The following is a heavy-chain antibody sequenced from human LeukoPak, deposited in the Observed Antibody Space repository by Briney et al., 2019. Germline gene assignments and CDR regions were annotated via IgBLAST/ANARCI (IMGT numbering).Heavy chain of an antibody. J-gene: IGHJ4*02. Sequence: GGSLRLSCAASGFTFSTYGMHWVRPAPGKGLGWVAFIGHDGAKIYYADSVQGRFTISRDNSKNTLYLEMNSLSGEDTALYYCAKDHVTWGNRYFDHWGQGTLGTVSS. CDR3: AKDHVTWGNRYFDH. CDR1: GFTFSTYG. D-gene: IGHD3-16*01. V-gene: IGHV3-30*02. CDR2: IGHDGAKI.